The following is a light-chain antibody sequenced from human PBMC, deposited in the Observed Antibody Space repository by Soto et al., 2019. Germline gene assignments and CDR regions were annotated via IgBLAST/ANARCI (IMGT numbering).Light chain of an antibody. CDR2: MVS. V-gene: IGLV2-14*01. CDR3: SSYSTTGALV. Sequence: QSALTQPASVSGSPGQSITISCTGTSSDVGNYNYVSWYQQYPGRVPKLLIYMVSNRPSGVSNRFSGSKSGNTASLTISGLQAEDEADYYCSSYSTTGALVFGGGTKLTVL. CDR1: SSDVGNYNY. J-gene: IGLJ3*02.